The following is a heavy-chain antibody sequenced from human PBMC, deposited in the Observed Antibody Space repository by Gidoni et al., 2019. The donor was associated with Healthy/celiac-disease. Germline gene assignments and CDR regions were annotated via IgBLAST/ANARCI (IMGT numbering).Heavy chain of an antibody. CDR1: GFTCSSYA. D-gene: IGHD6-19*01. CDR2: ISGSGGST. J-gene: IGHJ6*02. V-gene: IGHV3-23*01. Sequence: EVQLSESGGGLVQPGGSLRLSCAASGFTCSSYALSWVRQAPGKGLGWVSAISGSGGSTYYADSVEGRFTISRDNSKNTLYLQMNSLRAEDTAVYYCAKDSSGFRYPHIYYGMDVWGQGTTVTVSS. CDR3: AKDSSGFRYPHIYYGMDV.